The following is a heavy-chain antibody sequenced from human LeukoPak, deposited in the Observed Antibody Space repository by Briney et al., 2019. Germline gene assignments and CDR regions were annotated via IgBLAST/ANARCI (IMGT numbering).Heavy chain of an antibody. CDR1: GXSISSSNW. D-gene: IGHD2-21*02. CDR3: AVYCGGDCYSGVNNWFDP. Sequence: PSETLSLTCAVSGXSISSSNWWSWVRQPPGKGLEWIGEIYHSGSTNYNPSLKSRVTISVDRSKNQFSLKLSSVTAADTAVYYCAVYCGGDCYSGVNNWFDPWGQGTVVTVSS. J-gene: IGHJ5*02. CDR2: IYHSGST. V-gene: IGHV4-4*02.